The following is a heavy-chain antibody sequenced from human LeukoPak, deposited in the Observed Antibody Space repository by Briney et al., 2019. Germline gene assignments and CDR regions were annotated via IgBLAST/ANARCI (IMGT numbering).Heavy chain of an antibody. D-gene: IGHD6-13*01. J-gene: IGHJ5*02. CDR3: AKGQGFSSTWYADH. V-gene: IGHV3-23*01. Sequence: GGSLRLSCAASGFTFSFYAMSWVRQAPGKGLERVSTISGSGSDTSYADSVRGRFTISRDNPKNTLYLQMTNLRDEDTALYFCAKGQGFSSTWYADHWGQGTLVTVSS. CDR1: GFTFSFYA. CDR2: ISGSGSDT.